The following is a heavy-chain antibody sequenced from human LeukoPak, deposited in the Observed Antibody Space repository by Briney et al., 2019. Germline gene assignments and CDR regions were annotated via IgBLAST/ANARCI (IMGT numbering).Heavy chain of an antibody. CDR2: TNPNSDDT. V-gene: IGHV1-2*06. CDR1: GSTFTGYY. J-gene: IGHJ4*02. CDR3: ARGGKRLTVDYFDY. D-gene: IGHD1-20*01. Sequence: GASVKVSCKASGSTFTGYYMHWVRQAPGQGLEWMGRTNPNSDDTNYARKVQGRVTMTRDTSVSTVYMELSRLRSDDTAVYYCARGGKRLTVDYFDYWGQGTLVTVSS.